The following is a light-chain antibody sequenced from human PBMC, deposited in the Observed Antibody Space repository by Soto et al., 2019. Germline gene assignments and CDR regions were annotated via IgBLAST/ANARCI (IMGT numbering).Light chain of an antibody. J-gene: IGLJ2*01. CDR1: SSDVGGYNY. Sequence: QSVLTQPASVSGSPGQSITISCTGTSSDVGGYNYVSWYQQHPGKAPKLMIYDVTYRPSGVSNRFSGSKSANTASLTISGLQAEDEAAYHCSSYTSSSTVVFGGGTKVTVL. CDR3: SSYTSSSTVV. CDR2: DVT. V-gene: IGLV2-14*01.